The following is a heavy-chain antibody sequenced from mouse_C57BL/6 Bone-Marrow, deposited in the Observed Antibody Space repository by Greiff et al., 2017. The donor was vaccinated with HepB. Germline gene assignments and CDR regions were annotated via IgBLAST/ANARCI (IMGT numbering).Heavy chain of an antibody. CDR1: GFTFTDYY. V-gene: IGHV7-3*01. D-gene: IGHD1-1*01. CDR3: ARLGSTVVALDY. CDR2: IRNKANGYTT. J-gene: IGHJ2*01. Sequence: DVKLVESGGGLVQPGGSLSLSCAASGFTFTDYYMSWVRQPPGKALEWLGFIRNKANGYTTEYSASVKGRFTISRDNSQSILYLQMNALRAEDSATYYCARLGSTVVALDYWGQGTTLTVSS.